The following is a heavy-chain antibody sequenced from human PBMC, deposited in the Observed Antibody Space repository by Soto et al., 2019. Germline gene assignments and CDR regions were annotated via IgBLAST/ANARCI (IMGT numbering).Heavy chain of an antibody. CDR1: GGSISSGGYY. J-gene: IGHJ4*02. Sequence: QVQLQESGPGLVKPSQTLSLTCTVSGGSISSGGYYWSWIRQHPGKGLEWIGYIYYSGSTYYNPSLKSRVTRSVDPSKNQFSLKLSSVTAADTAVYYCARVDPVIHRFDYWGQGTLVTVSS. CDR2: IYYSGST. V-gene: IGHV4-31*03. CDR3: ARVDPVIHRFDY. D-gene: IGHD5-18*01.